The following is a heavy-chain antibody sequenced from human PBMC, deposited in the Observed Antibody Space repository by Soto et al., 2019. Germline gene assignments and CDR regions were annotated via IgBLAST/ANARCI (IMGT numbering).Heavy chain of an antibody. V-gene: IGHV4-39*01. CDR2: IYYSGST. Sequence: SETLSLTCTVSGGSISSSSYYWGWIRQPPGKGLEWIGSIYYSGSTYYNPSLKSRVTISVDTSKNQFSLKLSSVTAADTAVYYCARRGQLERSITFDYWGQGTLVTVSS. CDR1: GGSISSSSYY. CDR3: ARRGQLERSITFDY. D-gene: IGHD5-18*01. J-gene: IGHJ4*02.